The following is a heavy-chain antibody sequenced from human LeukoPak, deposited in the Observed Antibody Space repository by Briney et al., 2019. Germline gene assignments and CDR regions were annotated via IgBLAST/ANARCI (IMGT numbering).Heavy chain of an antibody. CDR2: INPSGST. D-gene: IGHD2-2*01. V-gene: IGHV4-34*01. Sequence: SETLSLTCAVYGGSFSGYYWSWIRQPPGKGLEWIGEINPSGSTNYNPSLKSRVTISLDTSKNQFSLKLSSVTAADTAVYYCAIEPPYQPGAFDIWGQGTMVTVSS. J-gene: IGHJ3*02. CDR1: GGSFSGYY. CDR3: AIEPPYQPGAFDI.